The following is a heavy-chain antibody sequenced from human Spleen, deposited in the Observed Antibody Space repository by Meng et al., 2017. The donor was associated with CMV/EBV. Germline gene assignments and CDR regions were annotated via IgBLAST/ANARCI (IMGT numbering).Heavy chain of an antibody. CDR3: TRGGQQLVLSPSDY. CDR1: GFTFSSYS. V-gene: IGHV3-21*01. Sequence: AASGFTFSSYSMNWVRQAPGKGLEWVSSISSSTYIYYADSVKGRFIISRDNAKNSLYLQMNSLRAEDTAVYYCTRGGQQLVLSPSDYWGQGTLVTVSS. J-gene: IGHJ4*02. D-gene: IGHD6-6*01. CDR2: ISSSTYI.